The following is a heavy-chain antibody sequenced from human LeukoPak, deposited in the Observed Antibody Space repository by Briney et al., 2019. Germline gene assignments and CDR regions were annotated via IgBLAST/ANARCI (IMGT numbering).Heavy chain of an antibody. Sequence: SETLSLTCAVYGGSFSGYYWSWIRQPPGKGLEWIGEINHSGSTNYNPSLKSRVTISVDTSKNQFSLKLSSVTAADTAVYYCASAKRADYFDTSAFDYWGQGTLVTVSS. CDR1: GGSFSGYY. V-gene: IGHV4-34*01. D-gene: IGHD3-22*01. CDR3: ASAKRADYFDTSAFDY. CDR2: INHSGST. J-gene: IGHJ4*02.